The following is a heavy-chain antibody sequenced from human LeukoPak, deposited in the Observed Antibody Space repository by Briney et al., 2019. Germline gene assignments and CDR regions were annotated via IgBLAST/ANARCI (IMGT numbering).Heavy chain of an antibody. D-gene: IGHD4-23*01. V-gene: IGHV3-66*02. CDR2: IYSGGST. CDR3: ARELDYGGNSYFDY. J-gene: IGHJ4*01. Sequence: GGSLRLSCAASGFTVSSNYMSWVRQAPGKGLEWVSVIYSGGSTYYADSVKGRFTISRDNSKNTLYLQMNSLRAKDTAVYYCARELDYGGNSYFDYWGQEPWSPSPQ. CDR1: GFTVSSNY.